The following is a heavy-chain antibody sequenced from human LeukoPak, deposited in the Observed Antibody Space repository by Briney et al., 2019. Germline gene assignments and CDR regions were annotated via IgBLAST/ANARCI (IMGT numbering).Heavy chain of an antibody. D-gene: IGHD2-2*01. CDR3: ATTFDCSSTSCEPPFDY. Sequence: PGGSLRLSCAASGFTFSSYGMHWVRQAPGKGLEWVAFIRYDGSNKYYADSVKGRFTISRDNSKNTLYLQMNSLRAEDTAVYYCATTFDCSSTSCEPPFDYWGQGTLVTVSS. CDR1: GFTFSSYG. V-gene: IGHV3-30*02. CDR2: IRYDGSNK. J-gene: IGHJ4*02.